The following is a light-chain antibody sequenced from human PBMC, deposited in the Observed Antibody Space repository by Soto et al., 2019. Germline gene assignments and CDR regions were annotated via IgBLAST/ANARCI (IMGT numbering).Light chain of an antibody. CDR1: SGSVSTSYY. J-gene: IGLJ3*02. Sequence: QAVVTQEPSFSVSPGGTVTLTCGLSSGSVSTSYYPSWYQQTPGQAPRTLIYSTNTRSSGVPDRFSCSILGNKAALTITGAQADYESYYFCVLYMGRGMVFGGGTKLTVL. CDR3: VLYMGRGMV. CDR2: STN. V-gene: IGLV8-61*01.